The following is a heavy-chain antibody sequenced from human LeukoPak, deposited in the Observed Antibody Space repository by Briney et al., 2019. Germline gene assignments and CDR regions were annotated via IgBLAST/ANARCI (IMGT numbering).Heavy chain of an antibody. V-gene: IGHV3-23*01. CDR2: IRGSGRGT. CDR1: GFTFSSYW. Sequence: GGSLRLSCAASGFTFSSYWMSWVRQAPGKGLEWVSGIRGSGRGTYHADSVKGRFIISGDNSKNTLYLQMNRLRAEDTAVYYCAKARREGGATHYGMDVWGQGTTVTVSS. J-gene: IGHJ6*02. CDR3: AKARREGGATHYGMDV. D-gene: IGHD1-26*01.